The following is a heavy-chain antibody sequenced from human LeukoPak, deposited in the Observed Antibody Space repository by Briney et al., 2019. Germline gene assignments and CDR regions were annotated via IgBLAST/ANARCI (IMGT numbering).Heavy chain of an antibody. CDR3: AKDWSRSGIIAARPDAFDI. CDR2: ISGSGGST. V-gene: IGHV3-23*01. Sequence: SGGSLRLSCAASGFTFSSYAMSWVRQAPGKGLEWVSAISGSGGSTYYADSVKGRFTISRDNSKNTLYLQMNSLRAEDTAVYYCAKDWSRSGIIAARPDAFDIWGQGTMVTVSS. D-gene: IGHD6-6*01. CDR1: GFTFSSYA. J-gene: IGHJ3*02.